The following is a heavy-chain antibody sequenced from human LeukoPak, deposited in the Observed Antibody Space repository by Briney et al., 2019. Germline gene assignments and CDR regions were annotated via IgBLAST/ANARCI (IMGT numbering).Heavy chain of an antibody. V-gene: IGHV3-23*01. D-gene: IGHD2-21*01. CDR3: AKRLAHTGFDY. J-gene: IGHJ4*02. Sequence: GGSLRLSCAASGFTFSSFAMSWVRQAPGKGLEWVSTISGSGGGTYYADSVKGRFTISRDNSKNTLYLQMNSLRAEDTAVYYCAKRLAHTGFDYWGQGTLVTVSS. CDR1: GFTFSSFA. CDR2: ISGSGGGT.